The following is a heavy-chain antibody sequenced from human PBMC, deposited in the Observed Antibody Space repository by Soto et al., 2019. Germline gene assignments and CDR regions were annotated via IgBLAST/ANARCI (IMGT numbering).Heavy chain of an antibody. CDR3: AKVRQLVRGKRWFDL. V-gene: IGHV4-59*01. CDR1: GGSISSYY. Sequence: SETLSLTCTVSGGSISSYYWSWIRQPPGKGLEWIGYIYYSGSTNYNPSLKSRVTISVDTSKNQFSLKLSSVTAADTAVYYCAKVRQLVRGKRWFDLWGQGTLVTVSS. D-gene: IGHD6-13*01. J-gene: IGHJ5*02. CDR2: IYYSGST.